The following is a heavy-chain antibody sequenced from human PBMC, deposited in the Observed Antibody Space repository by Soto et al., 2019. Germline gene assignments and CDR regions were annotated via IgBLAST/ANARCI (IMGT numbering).Heavy chain of an antibody. D-gene: IGHD6-6*01. J-gene: IGHJ6*02. CDR1: GFTFSSYG. Sequence: PGGFLRLSCAASGFTFSSYGMHWVRQAPGKGLEWVAVISYDGSNKYYADSVKGRFTISRDNSKNTLYLQMNSLRAEDTAVYYCAKDRRGAEYSSSSAPYYYYGMDVWGQGTTVTVSS. V-gene: IGHV3-30*18. CDR2: ISYDGSNK. CDR3: AKDRRGAEYSSSSAPYYYYGMDV.